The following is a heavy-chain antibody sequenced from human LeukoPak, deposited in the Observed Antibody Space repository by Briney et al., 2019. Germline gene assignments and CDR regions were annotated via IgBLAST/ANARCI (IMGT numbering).Heavy chain of an antibody. J-gene: IGHJ4*02. Sequence: ASVKVSCKASGYTFTSYDINWVRQATGQGLEWMGWMNPNSGNTGYAQKLQGRVTMTTDTSTSTAYMELRSLRSDDTAVYYCARVGRASGWNDYWGQGTLVTVSS. D-gene: IGHD6-19*01. V-gene: IGHV1-8*01. CDR2: MNPNSGNT. CDR1: GYTFTSYD. CDR3: ARVGRASGWNDY.